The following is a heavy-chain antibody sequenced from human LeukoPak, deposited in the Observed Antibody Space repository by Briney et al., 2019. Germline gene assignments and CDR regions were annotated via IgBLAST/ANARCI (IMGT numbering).Heavy chain of an antibody. J-gene: IGHJ3*02. CDR3: ARDSRYDSSGHSFDI. V-gene: IGHV1-46*01. Sequence: ASVKVSCKASGYTFTGYYIHWVRQAPGQGLEWMGILNPAGGSSTYAQRFQARVTMTRDTSTSTVYMELGSLSSEDTAIYYCARDSRYDSSGHSFDIWGQGTMVTVSS. CDR2: LNPAGGSS. CDR1: GYTFTGYY. D-gene: IGHD3-22*01.